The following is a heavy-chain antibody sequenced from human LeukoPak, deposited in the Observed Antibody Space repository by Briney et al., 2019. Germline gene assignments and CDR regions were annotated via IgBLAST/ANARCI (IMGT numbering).Heavy chain of an antibody. CDR2: FDPEDGET. D-gene: IGHD6-19*01. CDR3: ATAKYSSGWYGAFDI. CDR1: GYTLTGLS. J-gene: IGHJ3*02. V-gene: IGHV1-24*01. Sequence: ASVKVPCKVSGYTLTGLSMHWVRQAPGKGLEWMGGFDPEDGETLYAQKLQGRVTMTEDTSTDTAYMELSSLRYVDTAVYYCATAKYSSGWYGAFDIWGQGTMVTVSP.